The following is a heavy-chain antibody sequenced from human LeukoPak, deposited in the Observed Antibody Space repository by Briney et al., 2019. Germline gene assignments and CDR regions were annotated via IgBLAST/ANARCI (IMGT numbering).Heavy chain of an antibody. Sequence: GGSLRLSCAASGFTFSSYSMNWVRQAPGKGLEWVSSISSSSSYIYYADSVKGRFTISRDNAKNSLYLQMNSLRAEDTAVYYCARDVRSSWLLDDAFDIWGQGTMVTVSS. CDR2: ISSSSSYI. V-gene: IGHV3-21*01. CDR3: ARDVRSSWLLDDAFDI. CDR1: GFTFSSYS. J-gene: IGHJ3*02. D-gene: IGHD6-13*01.